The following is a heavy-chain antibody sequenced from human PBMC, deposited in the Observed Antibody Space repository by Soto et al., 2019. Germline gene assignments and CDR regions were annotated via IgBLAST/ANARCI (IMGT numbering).Heavy chain of an antibody. V-gene: IGHV3-15*01. D-gene: IGHD5-12*01. CDR1: GFTFDRAW. J-gene: IGHJ4*02. Sequence: EVQLVESGGGLVRPGGSLRLSCAASGFTFDRAWMTWVRQAPGKGLEWVGRIKSQTDGGTTDYAAPVKGRFTISRDDSKYTRYLKMNSMKTDDTALYYCTLVGIHSGYQTRYYCGQGTMVTVSS. CDR3: TLVGIHSGYQTRYY. CDR2: IKSQTDGGTT.